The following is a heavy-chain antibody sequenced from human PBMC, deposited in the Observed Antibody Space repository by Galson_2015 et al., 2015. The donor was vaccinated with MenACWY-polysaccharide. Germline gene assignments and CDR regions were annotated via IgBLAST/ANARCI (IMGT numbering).Heavy chain of an antibody. Sequence: SLRLSCAASGFTFSSYSMNWVRQAPGEGLEWVSYISSSSSTIYYADSVKGRFTISRDNAKNSLFLQMNSLRAEDTAVYYCARLHCSSTSCYPTDYYYYGMDVWGQGTTVTVSS. CDR3: ARLHCSSTSCYPTDYYYYGMDV. CDR1: GFTFSSYS. V-gene: IGHV3-48*01. CDR2: ISSSSSTI. D-gene: IGHD2-2*01. J-gene: IGHJ6*02.